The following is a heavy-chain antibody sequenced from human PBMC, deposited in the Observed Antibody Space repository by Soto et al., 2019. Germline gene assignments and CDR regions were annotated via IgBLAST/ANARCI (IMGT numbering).Heavy chain of an antibody. CDR3: ARDLVRDTMVPLGSYCYYGMDV. V-gene: IGHV4-31*03. CDR2: IYYSGST. J-gene: IGHJ6*02. Sequence: SQTLSLTCIVSAGTTSSGSSYWSWIRQQPGEGLEWSGYIYYSGSTYYNPSLKCRVTISIDSYNNHFSMKLTSVTAPVPAVFYCARDLVRDTMVPLGSYCYYGMDVWDQGTTDTVSS. D-gene: IGHD3-10*01. CDR1: AGTTSSGSSY.